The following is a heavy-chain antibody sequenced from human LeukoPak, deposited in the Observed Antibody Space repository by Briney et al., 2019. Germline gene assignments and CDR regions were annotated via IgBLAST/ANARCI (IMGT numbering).Heavy chain of an antibody. V-gene: IGHV4-38-2*02. J-gene: IGHJ5*02. CDR2: IYYSGST. D-gene: IGHD4-17*01. Sequence: PSETLSLTCTVSGYSISSGYYWGWIRQPPGKGLEWIGSIYYSGSTYYNPSLKSRVTISVDTSKNQFSLKLSSVTAADTAVYYCARETETTVTTPWGQGTLVTVSS. CDR3: ARETETTVTTP. CDR1: GYSISSGYY.